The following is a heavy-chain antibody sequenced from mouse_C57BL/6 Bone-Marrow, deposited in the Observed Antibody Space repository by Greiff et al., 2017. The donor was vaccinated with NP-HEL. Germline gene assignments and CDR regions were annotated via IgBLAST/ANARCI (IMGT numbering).Heavy chain of an antibody. J-gene: IGHJ4*01. CDR1: GFTFSDYY. CDR3: ASALRRAMDY. V-gene: IGHV5-12*01. D-gene: IGHD2-12*01. CDR2: ISNGGGST. Sequence: EVKLMESGGGLVQPGGSLKLSCAASGFTFSDYYMYWVRQTPEKRLEWVAYISNGGGSTYYPDTVKGRFTISRDNAKNTLYLQMSRLKSEDTAMYYCASALRRAMDYWGQGTSVTVSS.